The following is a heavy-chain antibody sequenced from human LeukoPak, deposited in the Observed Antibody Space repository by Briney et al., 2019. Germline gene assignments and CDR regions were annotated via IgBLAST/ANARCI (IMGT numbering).Heavy chain of an antibody. Sequence: PSETLSLTCTVSSGSISSSSYYWGWIRQPPGKGLEWIGSIYYSGSTYYNPSLKSRVTISVDTSKNQFSLKLSSVTAADTAVYYCATTYYYGSGSPVWGQGTMVTVSS. D-gene: IGHD3-10*01. V-gene: IGHV4-39*01. CDR3: ATTYYYGSGSPV. CDR1: SGSISSSSYY. CDR2: IYYSGST. J-gene: IGHJ3*01.